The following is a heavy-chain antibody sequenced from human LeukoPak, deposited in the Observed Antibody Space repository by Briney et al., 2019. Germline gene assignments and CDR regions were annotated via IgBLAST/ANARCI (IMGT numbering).Heavy chain of an antibody. CDR3: ARRAVAGYYYYYYMDV. Sequence: GGSLRLSCTGSGFTFSSYSMNWVRQAPGKGLEWVSSISSSSSYRYYEESVKGRFSISRDNARNSLYLQMNSLRAEDTAVYYCARRAVAGYYYYYYMDVWGKGTTVTISS. V-gene: IGHV3-21*01. CDR1: GFTFSSYS. CDR2: ISSSSSYR. D-gene: IGHD6-19*01. J-gene: IGHJ6*03.